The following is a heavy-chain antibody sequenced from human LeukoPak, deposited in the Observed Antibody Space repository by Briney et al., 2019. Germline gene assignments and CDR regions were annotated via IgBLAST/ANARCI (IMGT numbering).Heavy chain of an antibody. CDR2: ISSSSSTI. CDR3: ARDRAYSYGLRAYYYYMDV. V-gene: IGHV3-48*04. CDR1: GLTFSSYS. D-gene: IGHD5-18*01. J-gene: IGHJ6*03. Sequence: PGGSLRLSCAASGLTFSSYSMNWVRPAPGKGLEWVSYISSSSSTIYYVDSVKGRFTISRDNAKNSLYLQMNSLRAEDTAVYYCARDRAYSYGLRAYYYYMDVWGKGTTVTVSS.